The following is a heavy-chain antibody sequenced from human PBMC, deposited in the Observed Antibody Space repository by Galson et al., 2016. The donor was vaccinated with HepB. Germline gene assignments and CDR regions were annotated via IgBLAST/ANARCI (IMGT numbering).Heavy chain of an antibody. D-gene: IGHD3-22*01. CDR1: GCTFTSFT. CDR2: ITDYNGNT. Sequence: SVKVSCKASGCTFTSFTIGWVRQAPGQGLEWMGWITDYNGNTNYAQKLQGRVTMTTDTSTSTAYMQLRSLRSDDTAVCYCARIGYDNSGYFPDFWGQGTLVTVSS. J-gene: IGHJ4*02. CDR3: ARIGYDNSGYFPDF. V-gene: IGHV1-18*01.